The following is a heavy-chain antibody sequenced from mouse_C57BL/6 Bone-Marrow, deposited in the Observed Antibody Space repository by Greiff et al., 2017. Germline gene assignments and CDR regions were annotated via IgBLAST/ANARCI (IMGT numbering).Heavy chain of an antibody. D-gene: IGHD2-1*01. CDR2: ISSGGSYT. CDR3: ARSTIYYYAMDY. CDR1: GFTFSSYG. V-gene: IGHV5-6*01. Sequence: EVKLMESGGDLVKPGGSLKLSCAASGFTFSSYGMSWVRQTPDKRLEWVATISSGGSYTYYPDSVKGRFTISRDNAKNTLYRQMSSLKSEDTAMYYCARSTIYYYAMDYRGQGTSVTVS. J-gene: IGHJ4*01.